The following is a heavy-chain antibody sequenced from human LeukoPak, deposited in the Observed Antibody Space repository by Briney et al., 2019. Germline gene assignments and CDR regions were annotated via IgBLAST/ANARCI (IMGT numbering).Heavy chain of an antibody. V-gene: IGHV3-7*04. J-gene: IGHJ6*02. CDR1: GFALSSYW. CDR2: MKQDGSEK. Sequence: PGGSLRHSYVASGFALSSYWMSWIRQAPGKGPEWVANMKQDGSEKYYVDKVKGRFTISRDNAKNSVYLQMNSLRAEETAVYYCVRAMDVWGQGTTVTVSS. CDR3: VRAMDV.